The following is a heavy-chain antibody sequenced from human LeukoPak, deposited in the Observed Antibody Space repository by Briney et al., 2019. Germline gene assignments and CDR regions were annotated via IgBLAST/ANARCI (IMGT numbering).Heavy chain of an antibody. CDR1: GYAFSAFY. CDR2: LRPDTGAT. V-gene: IGHV1-2*02. Sequence: ASVKVSCKTSGYAFSAFYIHWVRQVPGQGLEWMGWLRPDTGATNFAQNFLGRVTMTGDTSISTAYMELSRLRPDDTAVYYCARVDTVGTVNPFYWGQGTLVTVSS. D-gene: IGHD5-12*01. J-gene: IGHJ4*02. CDR3: ARVDTVGTVNPFY.